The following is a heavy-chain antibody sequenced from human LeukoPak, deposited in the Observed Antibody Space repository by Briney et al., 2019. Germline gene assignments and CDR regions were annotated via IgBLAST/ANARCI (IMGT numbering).Heavy chain of an antibody. D-gene: IGHD2-2*01. V-gene: IGHV1-24*01. CDR2: FDPEDGET. Sequence: ASVKVSCKVSGYTLTELSMHWVRQAPGKGLEWMGGFDPEDGETIYAQKFQGRVTMTEDTSTDTAYMELSSLRSEDTAVYYCATAFILHPEADCSSTSCPPNYWGQGTLVTVSS. CDR3: ATAFILHPEADCSSTSCPPNY. J-gene: IGHJ4*02. CDR1: GYTLTELS.